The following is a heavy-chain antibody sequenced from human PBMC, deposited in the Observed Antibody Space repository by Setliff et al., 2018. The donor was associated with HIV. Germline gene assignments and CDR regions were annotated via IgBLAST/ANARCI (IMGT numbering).Heavy chain of an antibody. CDR3: ATSSRGWGQDAFDI. V-gene: IGHV3-66*02. CDR2: LYGSGDS. CDR1: GFTLSNTY. D-gene: IGHD6-19*01. J-gene: IGHJ3*02. Sequence: GGSLRLSCAASGFTLSNTYMAWVRQAPGKRPEWVSTLYGSGDSYHADSVKGRFTLSRDTSKNTMYLQMNSLRGDDTAVYYCATSSRGWGQDAFDIWGQGTTVTVSS.